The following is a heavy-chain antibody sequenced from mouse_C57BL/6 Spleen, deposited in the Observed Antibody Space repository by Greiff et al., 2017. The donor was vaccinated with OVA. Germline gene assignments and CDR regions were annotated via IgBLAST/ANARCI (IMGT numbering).Heavy chain of an antibody. CDR2: IWTGGGT. Sequence: VHLAESGPGLVAPSQSLSITCTVSGFPLTSYAISWVRQPPGKGLAWLGVIWTGGGTNYNSALKSKLSISKDNSKSQVFLKMNSLQTDDTAGYYCAGYSNYDGNYLDYWGQGTTLTVSA. J-gene: IGHJ2*01. CDR3: AGYSNYDGNYLDY. V-gene: IGHV2-9-1*01. CDR1: GFPLTSYA. D-gene: IGHD2-5*01.